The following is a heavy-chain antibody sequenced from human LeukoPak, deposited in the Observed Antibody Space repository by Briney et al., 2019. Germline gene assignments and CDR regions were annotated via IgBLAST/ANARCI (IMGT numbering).Heavy chain of an antibody. D-gene: IGHD3-22*01. Sequence: TSETLSLTCAVYGGSFSGYYWSWIRQPPGKGLEWIGEINHSGSTNYNPSLKSRVTISVDTSKNQFSLKLSSVTAADTAVYYCARIRSGYYYGAGAFQHWGQGTLVTVSS. CDR2: INHSGST. CDR1: GGSFSGYY. J-gene: IGHJ1*01. CDR3: ARIRSGYYYGAGAFQH. V-gene: IGHV4-34*01.